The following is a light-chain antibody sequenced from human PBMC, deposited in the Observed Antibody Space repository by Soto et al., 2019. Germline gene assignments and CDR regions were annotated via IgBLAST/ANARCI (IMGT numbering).Light chain of an antibody. V-gene: IGLV2-14*01. Sequence: QSALTQPASMSGSPGQSITISCTGTSSDVGGYNYVSWYQQHPGNAPRLMIYEVNNRPSGVPNRFSGSKSGNTASLTISGLQAEDEADYYCSSKTSSRTPFVFGTGTKVTVL. CDR2: EVN. J-gene: IGLJ1*01. CDR3: SSKTSSRTPFV. CDR1: SSDVGGYNY.